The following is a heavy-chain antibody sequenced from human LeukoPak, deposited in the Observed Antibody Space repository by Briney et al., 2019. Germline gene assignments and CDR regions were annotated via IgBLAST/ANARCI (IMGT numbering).Heavy chain of an antibody. Sequence: SETLSLTCTVSGGSISSSSYYWGWIRQPPGKGLEWIGSIYYSGSTYYNPSLKSRVTISVDTSKNQFSLNLTSVTAADTVVYYCARGPRGSYPRGWYFDLWGRGTLVTVSS. CDR2: IYYSGST. D-gene: IGHD1-26*01. CDR3: ARGPRGSYPRGWYFDL. J-gene: IGHJ2*01. CDR1: GGSISSSSYY. V-gene: IGHV4-39*01.